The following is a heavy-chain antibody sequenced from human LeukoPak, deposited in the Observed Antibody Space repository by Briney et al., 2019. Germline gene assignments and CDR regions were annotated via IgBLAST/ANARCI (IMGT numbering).Heavy chain of an antibody. CDR3: ARAKKQGTTVTTGWFDP. D-gene: IGHD4-11*01. V-gene: IGHV1-69*02. J-gene: IGHJ5*02. CDR1: GGTFSSYT. Sequence: SVKVSCKASGGTFSSYTISWVRQAPGQGHEWMGRIIPILGIANYAQKFQGRVTITADKSTSTAYMELSSLRSEDTAVCYCARAKKQGTTVTTGWFDPWGQGTLVTVSS. CDR2: IIPILGIA.